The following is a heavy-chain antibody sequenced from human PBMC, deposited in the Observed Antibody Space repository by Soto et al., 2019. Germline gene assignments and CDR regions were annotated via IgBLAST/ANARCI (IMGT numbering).Heavy chain of an antibody. CDR2: IIPILGIA. CDR1: GGTFSSYT. V-gene: IGHV1-69*02. CDR3: ARGDDYGDYFAFDI. D-gene: IGHD4-17*01. Sequence: ASVKVSCKASGGTFSSYTISWVRQAPGQGLEWMGRIIPILGIANYAQKFQGRVTITADKSTSTAYMELSSLRSEDTAVYYCARGDDYGDYFAFDIWGQGTMVTVSS. J-gene: IGHJ3*02.